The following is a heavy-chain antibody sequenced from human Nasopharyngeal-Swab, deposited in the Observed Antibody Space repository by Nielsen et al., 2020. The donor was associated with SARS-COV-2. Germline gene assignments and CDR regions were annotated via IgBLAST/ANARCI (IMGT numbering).Heavy chain of an antibody. Sequence: SETLSLTCTVSGDSVSSGSDYWTWIRQPPGKGLEWMGYVYNSGSTKYNPSLKSRVTISADTSKNRFSVKLTSVTAADTAVYYCARERGGWDSFDIWGQGTLVTVSS. D-gene: IGHD3-16*01. J-gene: IGHJ3*02. CDR2: VYNSGST. CDR1: GDSVSSGSDY. CDR3: ARERGGWDSFDI. V-gene: IGHV4-61*01.